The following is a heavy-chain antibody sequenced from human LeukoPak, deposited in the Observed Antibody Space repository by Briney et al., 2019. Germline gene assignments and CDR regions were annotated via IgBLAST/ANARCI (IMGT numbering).Heavy chain of an antibody. Sequence: GGSLRLSCAASGFTISSYWMHWVRQAPGKGLVWVSRIDTDGGNTMYADSVKGRFTISRDNSKNTLYLQMNSLRAEDTAVYYCARDQLMYYRIGHYYYGMDVWGQGTTVTVSS. V-gene: IGHV3-74*03. J-gene: IGHJ6*02. CDR2: IDTDGGNT. CDR3: ARDQLMYYRIGHYYYGMDV. CDR1: GFTISSYW. D-gene: IGHD3-16*01.